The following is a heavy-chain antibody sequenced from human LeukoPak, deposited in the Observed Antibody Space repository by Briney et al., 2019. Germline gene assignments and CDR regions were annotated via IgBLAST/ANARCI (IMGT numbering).Heavy chain of an antibody. CDR2: IYTRGAT. CDR3: ARPSRGRPGRQAYGERYFDL. V-gene: IGHV4-61*02. J-gene: IGHJ2*01. CDR1: GDYISGSNNSATYY. Sequence: PSETLSLTCTVSGDYISGSNNSATYYWSWIRQPAGKRLEWLGRIYTRGATNYNPSLKSRVTISVDTSKNQFSLKLSSVTAADTAVYYCARPSRGRPGRQAYGERYFDLWGRGTLVTVSS. D-gene: IGHD3-22*01.